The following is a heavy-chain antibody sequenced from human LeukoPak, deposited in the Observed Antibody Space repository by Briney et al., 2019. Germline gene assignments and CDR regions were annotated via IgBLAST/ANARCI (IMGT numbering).Heavy chain of an antibody. D-gene: IGHD3-22*01. J-gene: IGHJ4*02. CDR3: ARDLRSEKSPDSSGNYFDY. CDR1: GFTFSSYA. V-gene: IGHV3-33*08. CDR2: IWYDGSNK. Sequence: PGGSLRLSCAASGFTFSSYAMHWVRQAPGKGLEWVAVIWYDGSNKYYADSVKGRFTISRDNSKNTLYLQMNSLRAEDTAVYYCARDLRSEKSPDSSGNYFDYWGQGTLVTVSS.